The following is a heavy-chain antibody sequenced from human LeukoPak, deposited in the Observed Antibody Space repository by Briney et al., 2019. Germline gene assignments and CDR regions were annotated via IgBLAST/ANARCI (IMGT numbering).Heavy chain of an antibody. CDR1: GGTFSSYA. CDR3: ARDSSLTSGSYHRA. Sequence: GASVKVSCKASGGTFSSYAISWVRQAPGQGLEWMGRIIPILGTANYAQKFQGRVTITADKSTSTAYMELSSLRSEDTAVYYCARDSSLTSGSYHRAWGQGTLVTVSS. J-gene: IGHJ5*02. CDR2: IIPILGTA. V-gene: IGHV1-69*04. D-gene: IGHD3-10*01.